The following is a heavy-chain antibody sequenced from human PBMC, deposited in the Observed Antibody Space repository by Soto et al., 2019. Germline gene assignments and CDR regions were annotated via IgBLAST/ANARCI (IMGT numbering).Heavy chain of an antibody. J-gene: IGHJ4*02. CDR3: ARGGASGYGDFPFDY. CDR2: IGTAGDT. D-gene: IGHD4-17*01. CDR1: GFTFSSYD. V-gene: IGHV3-13*01. Sequence: GGSLRLSCAASGFTFSSYDMHWVRQATGKGLEWVSAIGTAGDTYYPGSVKGRFTISRENAKNSLYLQMNSLRAGDTAVYYCARGGASGYGDFPFDYWGQGTLVTVSS.